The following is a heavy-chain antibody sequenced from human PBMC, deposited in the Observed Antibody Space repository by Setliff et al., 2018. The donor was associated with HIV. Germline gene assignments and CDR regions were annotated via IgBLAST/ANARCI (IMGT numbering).Heavy chain of an antibody. CDR3: TRGYDFWSQGRHFQH. V-gene: IGHV1-8*02. Sequence: ASVKVSCKASGYTFTSYDINWVRQATGQGLEWMGWMIPDSGNTGYAQKFQGRVTMTRNTSISTAYMELSSLRSEDTAVYYCTRGYDFWSQGRHFQHWGQGTLVTVSS. CDR2: MIPDSGNT. D-gene: IGHD3-3*01. J-gene: IGHJ1*01. CDR1: GYTFTSYD.